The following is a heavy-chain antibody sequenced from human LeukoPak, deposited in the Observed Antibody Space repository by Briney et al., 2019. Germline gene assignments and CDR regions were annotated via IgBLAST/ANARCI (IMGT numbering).Heavy chain of an antibody. CDR2: IYHIGST. Sequence: PSETLSLTCTVSGYSISSGYYWGWIRQPPGKRLEWIGSIYHIGSTYYNPSLKSRVTISVDTSKNQFSLKLSSVTAADTAVYYCARDKYDFWSGYHDYWGQGTLVTVSS. J-gene: IGHJ4*02. CDR1: GYSISSGYY. D-gene: IGHD3-3*01. CDR3: ARDKYDFWSGYHDY. V-gene: IGHV4-38-2*02.